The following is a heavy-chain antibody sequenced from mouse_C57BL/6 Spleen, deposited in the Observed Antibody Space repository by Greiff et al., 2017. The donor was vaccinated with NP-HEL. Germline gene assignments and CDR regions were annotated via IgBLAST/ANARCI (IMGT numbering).Heavy chain of an antibody. J-gene: IGHJ3*01. V-gene: IGHV1-80*01. CDR1: GYAFSSYW. CDR3: ASGSSYPFAY. D-gene: IGHD1-1*01. CDR2: IYPGDGDT. Sequence: QVQLKESGAELVKPGASVKISCKASGYAFSSYWMNWVKQRPGKGLEWIGQIYPGDGDTNYNGKFKGKATLTADKSSSTAYMQLSSLTSEDSAVYFCASGSSYPFAYWGQGTLVTVSA.